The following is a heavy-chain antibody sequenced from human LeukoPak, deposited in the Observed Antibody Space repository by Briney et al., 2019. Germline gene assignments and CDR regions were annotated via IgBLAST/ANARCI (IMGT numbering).Heavy chain of an antibody. V-gene: IGHV1-2*02. D-gene: IGHD6-13*01. Sequence: ASVKVSCKSSGYTFTGYYIHGVRQAPGQGLEWMGWIYHYRGDTNYAQNFQGRVTMTRDTSISTVYMELSSLKSDDTAVYYCARGPAAAGTKDWFDPWGQGTLVTVSS. CDR2: IYHYRGDT. J-gene: IGHJ5*02. CDR3: ARGPAAAGTKDWFDP. CDR1: GYTFTGYY.